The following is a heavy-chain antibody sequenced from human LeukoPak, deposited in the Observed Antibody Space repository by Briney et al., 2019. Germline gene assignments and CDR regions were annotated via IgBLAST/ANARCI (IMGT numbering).Heavy chain of an antibody. CDR3: ARSYSGSYYVNYYYYMDV. V-gene: IGHV4-61*02. J-gene: IGHJ6*03. Sequence: SQTLSLTCTVSGGSISSGSYYWSWIRQPAVKGLEWIGRIYTSGSTNYNPSLKSRVTISVDTSKNQFSLKLSSVTAADTAVYYCARSYSGSYYVNYYYYMDVWGKGTTVTISS. CDR1: GGSISSGSYY. D-gene: IGHD1-26*01. CDR2: IYTSGST.